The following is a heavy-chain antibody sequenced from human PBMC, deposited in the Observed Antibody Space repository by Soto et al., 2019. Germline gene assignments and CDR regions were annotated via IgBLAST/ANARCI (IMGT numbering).Heavy chain of an antibody. D-gene: IGHD3-3*01. CDR2: IYYSGST. CDR1: GGSISSGDYY. J-gene: IGHJ3*02. Sequence: PSETLSLTCTVSGGSISSGDYYWSWIRQPPGKGLEWIGYIYYSGSTYYNPSLKSRVTISVDTSKNQFSLKLSSVTAADTAVYYCARVRITIFGVVIIRRGAFDIWGQGTMVTVSS. V-gene: IGHV4-30-4*01. CDR3: ARVRITIFGVVIIRRGAFDI.